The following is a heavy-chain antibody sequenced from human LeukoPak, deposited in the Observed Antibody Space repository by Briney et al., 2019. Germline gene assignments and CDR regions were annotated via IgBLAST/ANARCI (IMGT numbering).Heavy chain of an antibody. CDR2: FDPEDGEI. J-gene: IGHJ3*02. CDR3: AADRGDYSGSYWTAFDI. D-gene: IGHD1-26*01. CDR1: EYTLTELS. Sequence: ASVKVSCKVSEYTLTELSMHWVRQAPGKGLEWLGGFDPEDGEIIYAQKFQGRVTMSDDTSTDTAYVELGSLRSDDTAVYYCAADRGDYSGSYWTAFDIWGQGTMVTVSS. V-gene: IGHV1-24*01.